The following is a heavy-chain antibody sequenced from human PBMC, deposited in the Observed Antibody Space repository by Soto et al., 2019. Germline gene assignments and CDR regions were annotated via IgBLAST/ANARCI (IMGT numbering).Heavy chain of an antibody. CDR3: ARALNDDFWSGYYYHFDY. Sequence: SETLSLTCAVYGGSFSGYYWSWIRQPPGKGLEWIGEINHSGSTNYNPSLKSRVTISVDTSKNQFSLKLSSVTAADTAVYYCARALNDDFWSGYYYHFDYWGQGTLVTVS. J-gene: IGHJ4*02. CDR1: GGSFSGYY. CDR2: INHSGST. V-gene: IGHV4-34*01. D-gene: IGHD3-3*01.